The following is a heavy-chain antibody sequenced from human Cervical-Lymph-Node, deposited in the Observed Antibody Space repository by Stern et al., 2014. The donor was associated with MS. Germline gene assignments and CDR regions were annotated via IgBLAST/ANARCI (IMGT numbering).Heavy chain of an antibody. J-gene: IGHJ5*02. CDR2: ISNDNNHI. Sequence: QVQLVQSGAEVKKPGASVKVSCTASGYTFPSFGITWVRQAPGQGLEWLGWISNDNNHINSAEKFLGSLAKTQNTTTSTAYMELGNLTSDDSSVYYCARGMGXXDHWGQGTLITVSS. V-gene: IGHV1-18*01. CDR1: GYTFPSFG. D-gene: IGHD1-26*01. CDR3: ARGMGXXDH.